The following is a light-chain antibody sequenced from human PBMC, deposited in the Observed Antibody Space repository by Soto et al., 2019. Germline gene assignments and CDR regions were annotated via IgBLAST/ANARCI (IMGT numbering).Light chain of an antibody. Sequence: QSALTQPASVSGSPGQSITISCTGTSSDIGGYNFVSWYRQHPGKAPKLIIFDVSDRPSGVSNRFSGSKSGHTASLTISGLQAEDEADYYCSSYTTTSALVVFGGGNKLTVL. CDR3: SSYTTTSALVV. CDR2: DVS. V-gene: IGLV2-14*01. CDR1: SSDIGGYNF. J-gene: IGLJ3*02.